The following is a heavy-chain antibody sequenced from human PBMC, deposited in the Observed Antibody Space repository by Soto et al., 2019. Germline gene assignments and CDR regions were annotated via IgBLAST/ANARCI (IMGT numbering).Heavy chain of an antibody. CDR2: IYYSGST. D-gene: IGHD2-2*01. V-gene: IGHV4-31*03. CDR3: ARDRCSSTSCLFPGWFDP. CDR1: GGSISSGGYY. Sequence: ASETLSLTCTVSGGSISSGGYYWSWIRQHPGKGLEWIGYIYYSGSTYYNPSLKSRVTISVDTSKNQFSLKLSSVTAADTAVYYCARDRCSSTSCLFPGWFDPWGQGTLVTVSS. J-gene: IGHJ5*02.